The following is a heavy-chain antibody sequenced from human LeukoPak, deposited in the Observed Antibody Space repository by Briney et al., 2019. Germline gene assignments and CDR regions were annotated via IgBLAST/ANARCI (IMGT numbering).Heavy chain of an antibody. CDR1: GFTFSSYA. Sequence: GGSLRLSCAASGFTFSSYAMHWVRQAPGKGLEWVAVISYDGSNKYYADSVKGRFTISRDNSKNTLYLQMNSLRAEDTAVYYCARVLGDQQAFDCWGQGTLVTVSS. CDR2: ISYDGSNK. D-gene: IGHD2-21*02. V-gene: IGHV3-30*04. J-gene: IGHJ4*02. CDR3: ARVLGDQQAFDC.